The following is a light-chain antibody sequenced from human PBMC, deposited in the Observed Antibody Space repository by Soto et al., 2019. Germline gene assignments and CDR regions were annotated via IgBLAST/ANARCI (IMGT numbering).Light chain of an antibody. CDR3: QQSYSTPHT. V-gene: IGKV1-39*01. J-gene: IGKJ4*01. Sequence: DIQMTQSPSSLSASVGDRVTITCRASQSISSYLNWYQQKPGKAPKLLIYAASSLQSGVPSRFSGSGSGTDFTLTISSLQPEDFPTYYCQQSYSTPHTLAGGTKVDIK. CDR2: AAS. CDR1: QSISSY.